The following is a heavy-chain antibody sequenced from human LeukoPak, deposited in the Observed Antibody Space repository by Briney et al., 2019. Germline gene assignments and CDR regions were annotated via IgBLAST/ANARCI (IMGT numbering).Heavy chain of an antibody. CDR3: ARVKMGATVSDYYYYYMDV. V-gene: IGHV3-64*02. D-gene: IGHD1-26*01. J-gene: IGHJ6*03. CDR2: ITSNGAYT. Sequence: GGSLRLSCAASGFTFSNYTIHWVRQAPGKRLQSVSAITSNGAYTHYADSVKGRFTISRDNSRNAVFLQMGGLRIEDMAVYYCARVKMGATVSDYYYYYMDVWAKGPRSPSP. CDR1: GFTFSNYT.